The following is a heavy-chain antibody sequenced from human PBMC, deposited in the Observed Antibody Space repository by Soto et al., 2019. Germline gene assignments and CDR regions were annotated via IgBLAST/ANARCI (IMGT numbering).Heavy chain of an antibody. J-gene: IGHJ3*02. D-gene: IGHD3-10*01. CDR3: ARREYYYGSGSYYHAFDI. CDR1: GYTFTSYG. Sequence: QVQLVQSGAEVKKPGASVKVSCKASGYTFTSYGISWVRQAPGQGLEWMGWISAYNGNTNYAQKLQGRVTMTTDTSTITAYMELRNLRSDDTAVYYCARREYYYGSGSYYHAFDIWGQGTMVTVSS. V-gene: IGHV1-18*01. CDR2: ISAYNGNT.